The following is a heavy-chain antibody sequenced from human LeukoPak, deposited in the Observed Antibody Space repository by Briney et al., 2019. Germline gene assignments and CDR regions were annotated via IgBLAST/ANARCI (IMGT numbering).Heavy chain of an antibody. CDR2: ISGSGGST. CDR3: ATAGSSSGYLFVGY. D-gene: IGHD3-22*01. CDR1: GFTFSSYA. Sequence: GGSLRLSCAASGFTFSSYAMSWVRQAPGKGLEWVSAISGSGGSTYYADSVKGRFTISRDNSKNTLYLQMNSLRAEDTAVYYCATAGSSSGYLFVGYWGQGTLGTVSS. V-gene: IGHV3-23*01. J-gene: IGHJ4*02.